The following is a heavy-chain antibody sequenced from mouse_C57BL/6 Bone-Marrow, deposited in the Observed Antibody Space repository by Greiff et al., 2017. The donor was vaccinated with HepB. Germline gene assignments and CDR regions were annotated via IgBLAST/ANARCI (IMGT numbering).Heavy chain of an antibody. V-gene: IGHV1-74*01. CDR2: INPSDSDT. Sequence: QVQLQQPGAELVKPGASVKVSCKASGYTFTSYWMHWVKQRPGQGLEWIGRINPSDSDTNYNQKFKGKATLTVDKSSSTAYMQLSSLTSEDSAVDYCAPYGPFAYWGQGTLVTVSA. CDR1: GYTFTSYW. J-gene: IGHJ3*01. CDR3: APYGPFAY. D-gene: IGHD1-1*02.